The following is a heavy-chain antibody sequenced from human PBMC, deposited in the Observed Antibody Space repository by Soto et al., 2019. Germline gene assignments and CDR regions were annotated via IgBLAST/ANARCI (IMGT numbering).Heavy chain of an antibody. J-gene: IGHJ3*02. V-gene: IGHV6-1*01. Sequence: PSQTLSLTCVISGDSVSTNSGAWNWIRQSPSRGLEWLGRTYYRSKWYFQYAASVKSRITINPDTSKNQISLQLNSVTPEDTALYYCVRDGCSPTTCYGGRTNAFDIWGQGTVVTVSS. D-gene: IGHD2-2*01. CDR1: GDSVSTNSGA. CDR2: TYYRSKWYF. CDR3: VRDGCSPTTCYGGRTNAFDI.